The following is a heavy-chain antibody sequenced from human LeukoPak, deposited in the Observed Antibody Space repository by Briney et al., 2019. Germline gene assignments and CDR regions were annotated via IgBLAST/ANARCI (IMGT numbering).Heavy chain of an antibody. D-gene: IGHD3-22*01. CDR1: GFTFSSYA. CDR3: ARGRPGYYFDY. V-gene: IGHV3-33*01. CDR2: IWYDGSNK. Sequence: GRSLRLSCAASGFTFSSYAVHWVRQAPGKGLEWVAVIWYDGSNKYYADSVKGRFTISRDHSKNTLYLQMNSLRAEDTAVYYCARGRPGYYFDYWGQGTLVTVSS. J-gene: IGHJ4*02.